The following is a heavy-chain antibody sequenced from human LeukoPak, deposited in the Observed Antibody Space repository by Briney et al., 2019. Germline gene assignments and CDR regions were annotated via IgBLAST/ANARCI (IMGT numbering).Heavy chain of an antibody. V-gene: IGHV3-23*01. Sequence: GGSLRLSCAASGLIVSNYWMSWVRQAPGKGLEWVSAISGSGGSTYYADSVKGRFTISRDNSKNTLYLQMNSLRAEDTAVYYCANFPGTAVYWGQGTLVTVSS. D-gene: IGHD6-13*01. CDR3: ANFPGTAVY. J-gene: IGHJ4*02. CDR1: GLIVSNYW. CDR2: ISGSGGST.